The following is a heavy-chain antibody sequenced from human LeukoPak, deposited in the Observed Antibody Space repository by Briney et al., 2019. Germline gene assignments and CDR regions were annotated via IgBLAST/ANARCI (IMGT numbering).Heavy chain of an antibody. CDR3: ARDKKDGYNSHYYYYYGMDV. CDR2: ISSSSSYI. CDR1: GFTFSSYS. J-gene: IGHJ6*02. D-gene: IGHD5-24*01. Sequence: GGSLRLSCAASGFTFSSYSMNWVRQAPGKGLEWVSSISSSSSYIYYADSVKGRFTISRDNAKNSLYLQMNSLRAEDTAVYYCARDKKDGYNSHYYYYYGMDVWGQGTTVTVSS. V-gene: IGHV3-21*01.